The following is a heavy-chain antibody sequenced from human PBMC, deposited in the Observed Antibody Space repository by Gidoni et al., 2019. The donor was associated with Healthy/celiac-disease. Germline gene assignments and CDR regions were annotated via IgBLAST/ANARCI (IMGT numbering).Heavy chain of an antibody. V-gene: IGHV4-39*01. CDR3: ARLTWGKGFDY. CDR1: GGSISSSSYY. Sequence: QLQLQESGPGLVKPSETLSLTCTVSGGSISSSSYYWGWIRQPPGKGLEWIGSIYYSGSTYYNPSRKSRVTISVDTSKNQFSLKLSSVTAADTAVYYCARLTWGKGFDYWGQGTLVTVSS. J-gene: IGHJ4*02. CDR2: IYYSGST. D-gene: IGHD3-16*01.